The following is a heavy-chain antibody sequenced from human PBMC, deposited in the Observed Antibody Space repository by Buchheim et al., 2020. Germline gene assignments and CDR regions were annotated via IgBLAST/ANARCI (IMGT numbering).Heavy chain of an antibody. CDR1: GGTFSSYA. D-gene: IGHD3-3*01. Sequence: QVQLVQSGAEVKKPGSSVKVSCKASGGTFSSYAISWVRQAPGQGLEWMGRIIPILGIANYAQKFQGRVTITADKSTSTAYMELSSLRSEDTAVYYGARDRDSYYDFWSGYYAGDVWGQGTT. J-gene: IGHJ6*02. CDR2: IIPILGIA. CDR3: ARDRDSYYDFWSGYYAGDV. V-gene: IGHV1-69*04.